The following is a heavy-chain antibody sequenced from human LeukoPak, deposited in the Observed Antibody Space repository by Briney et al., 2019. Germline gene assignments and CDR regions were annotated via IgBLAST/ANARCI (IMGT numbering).Heavy chain of an antibody. J-gene: IGHJ4*02. CDR3: GKYLQTTVGANDY. CDR2: ISPSGGAT. CDR1: GFTFNNYP. Sequence: GGSLRFSCAASGFTFNNYPVNWVRQAPGKGLEWVSVISPSGGATFYGDSVQGRFTISRDNSRDTLYLQMNSLTAEDTAVYYCGKYLQTTVGANDYWGQGTLVTVSS. V-gene: IGHV3-23*01. D-gene: IGHD1-26*01.